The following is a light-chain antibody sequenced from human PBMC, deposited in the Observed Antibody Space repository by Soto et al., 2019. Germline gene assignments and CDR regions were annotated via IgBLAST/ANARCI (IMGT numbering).Light chain of an antibody. V-gene: IGLV1-44*01. CDR3: AAWDDSLDGHVV. CDR1: SSNIGSNT. Sequence: QSVLTQPPSASGTPGQRVTISCSGSSSNIGSNTVNWYQKLPGTAPELLIYSNNQRPSGVPDRFSGSKSGTSAFLAISGLQSEDEADYYCAAWDDSLDGHVVFGGGTKLTVL. J-gene: IGLJ2*01. CDR2: SNN.